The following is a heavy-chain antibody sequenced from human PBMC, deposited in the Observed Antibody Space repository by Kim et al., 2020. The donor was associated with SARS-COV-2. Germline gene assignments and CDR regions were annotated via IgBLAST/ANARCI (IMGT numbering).Heavy chain of an antibody. J-gene: IGHJ5*02. V-gene: IGHV1-24*01. CDR3: ATSGAARGWFDT. Sequence: IYPQRFQGRVYMTEDTSTDTAYMELSSMRSEDSAVYYCATSGAARGWFDTWGQGTLVTVSS. D-gene: IGHD6-6*01.